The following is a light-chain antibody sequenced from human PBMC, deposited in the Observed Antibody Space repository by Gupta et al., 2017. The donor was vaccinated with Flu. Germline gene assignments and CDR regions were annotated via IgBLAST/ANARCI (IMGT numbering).Light chain of an antibody. CDR2: GAS. J-gene: IGKJ4*01. CDR3: QQYNIWPQLT. Sequence: EIVMTQFPATLSVSPGESATLSCRASQSVSSHLAWYQQKPGQSPRLVIYGASTRATGIPARFSGSGSGTEFTLTISSLQSEDFAVYFCQQYNIWPQLTFGGGTKVEMK. CDR1: QSVSSH. V-gene: IGKV3-15*01.